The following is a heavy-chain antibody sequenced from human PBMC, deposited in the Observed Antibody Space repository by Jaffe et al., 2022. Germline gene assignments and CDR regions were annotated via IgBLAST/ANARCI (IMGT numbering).Heavy chain of an antibody. CDR3: ARGVVVPAAMMGDYYYYYMDV. CDR2: IYYSGST. J-gene: IGHJ6*03. Sequence: QVQLQESGPGLVKPSETLSLTCTVSGGSISSYYWSWIRQPPGKGLEWIGYIYYSGSTNYNPSLKSRVTISVDTSKNQFSLKLSSVTAADTAVYYCARGVVVPAAMMGDYYYYYMDVWGKGTTVTVSS. CDR1: GGSISSYY. V-gene: IGHV4-59*01. D-gene: IGHD2-2*01.